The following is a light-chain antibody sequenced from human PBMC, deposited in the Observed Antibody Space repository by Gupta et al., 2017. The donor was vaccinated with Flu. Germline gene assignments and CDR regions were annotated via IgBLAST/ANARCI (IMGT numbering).Light chain of an antibody. CDR2: DVS. CDR1: SSDVVGYNY. CDR3: CSYAGSYTYWV. V-gene: IGLV2-11*03. Sequence: SSDVVGYNYVSWYQQHPGKAPKLMIYDVSKRPSGVPDRFSGSKSGNTASLTISGLQAEDEADYYCCSYAGSYTYWVFGGGTRLTVL. J-gene: IGLJ3*02.